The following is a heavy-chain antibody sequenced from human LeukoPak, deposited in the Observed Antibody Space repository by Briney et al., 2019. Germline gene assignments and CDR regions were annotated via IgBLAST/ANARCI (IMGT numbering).Heavy chain of an antibody. V-gene: IGHV1-2*02. J-gene: IGHJ6*03. D-gene: IGHD3-3*01. CDR3: ARDSYYDFWRGYMDV. CDR2: INPNSGGT. Sequence: WASVKVSCKASGYTLTGYYMHWVRQAPGQGLEGMGWINPNSGGTNYAQKFQGRVTMARDTSISTAYMELSRLRSDDTAVYYCARDSYYDFWRGYMDVWGKGTTVTVSS. CDR1: GYTLTGYY.